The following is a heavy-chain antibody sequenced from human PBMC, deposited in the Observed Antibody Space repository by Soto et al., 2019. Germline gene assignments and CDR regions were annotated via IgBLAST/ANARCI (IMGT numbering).Heavy chain of an antibody. CDR3: AVGYCSSTSCYAPRLYYYGMDV. CDR2: ISYDGSNK. CDR1: GFTFSSYG. Sequence: PGGSLRLSCAASGFTFSSYGMHWVRQGPGKGLEWVAVISYDGSNKYYADSVKGRFTISRDNSKNTLYLQMNSLRAEDTAVYYCAVGYCSSTSCYAPRLYYYGMDVWGQGTTVTVSS. D-gene: IGHD2-2*01. J-gene: IGHJ6*02. V-gene: IGHV3-30*03.